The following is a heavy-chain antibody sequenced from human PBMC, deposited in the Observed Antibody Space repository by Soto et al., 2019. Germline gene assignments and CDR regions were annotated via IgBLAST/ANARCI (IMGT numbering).Heavy chain of an antibody. Sequence: QVQLVQSGAEVKKPGSSVTVSCKASGGTFSSYTLSWVRQAPGQGLEWMGGIIPMFGPARYAQKFQGRVTITADVSTSTVYLELSSLTSEDTAVYYCVRKSTRNDGWHFDYWGQGTLVTVSS. CDR2: IIPMFGPA. CDR3: VRKSTRNDGWHFDY. CDR1: GGTFSSYT. V-gene: IGHV1-69*01. J-gene: IGHJ4*02. D-gene: IGHD1-1*01.